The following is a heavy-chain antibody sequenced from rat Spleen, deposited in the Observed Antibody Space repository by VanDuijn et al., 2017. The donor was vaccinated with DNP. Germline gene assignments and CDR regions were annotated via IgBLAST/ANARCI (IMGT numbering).Heavy chain of an antibody. D-gene: IGHD1-9*01. J-gene: IGHJ3*01. CDR3: TSHGYNSDEFSY. CDR2: IIYDGSST. CDR1: GFTFSDYA. V-gene: IGHV5-7*01. Sequence: EVQLVESGGGLVQPGNSLKLSCAASGFTFSDYAMAWVRQSPKKGLEWVATIIYDGSSTYYRDSVKGRFTISRDNAKSTLYLQMNSLGSEDTATYYCTSHGYNSDEFSYWGQGTLVTVSS.